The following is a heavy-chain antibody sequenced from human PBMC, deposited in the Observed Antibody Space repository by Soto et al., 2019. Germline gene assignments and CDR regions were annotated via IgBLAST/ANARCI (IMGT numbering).Heavy chain of an antibody. Sequence: EVQLLESGGGLVQPGWSLRLSCAASGFTFSSNSITWVRQAPGKGLEWVSGISGGGDSTFYADSVKGRFTISRDNSKNTVFLQMNSLRADATSVYYCAKWDGYGDYWGQGNLVTVSS. V-gene: IGHV3-23*01. CDR3: AKWDGYGDY. CDR2: ISGGGDST. CDR1: GFTFSSNS. J-gene: IGHJ4*02. D-gene: IGHD5-18*01.